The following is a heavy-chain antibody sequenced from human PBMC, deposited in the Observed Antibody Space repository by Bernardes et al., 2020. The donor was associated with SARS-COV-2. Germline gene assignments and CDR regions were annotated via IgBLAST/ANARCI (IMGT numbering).Heavy chain of an antibody. CDR3: ARDLEDRLLWFGDFDY. J-gene: IGHJ4*02. CDR2: INTNTGNP. CDR1: GYTFTSYA. D-gene: IGHD3-10*01. Sequence: ASVKVSCKASGYTFTSYAMHWVRQAPGQGLEWMGWINTNTGNPTYAQGFTGRFVFSLDTSVSTAYLQISSLKAEDTAVYYCARDLEDRLLWFGDFDYWGQGTLVTGSS. V-gene: IGHV7-4-1*02.